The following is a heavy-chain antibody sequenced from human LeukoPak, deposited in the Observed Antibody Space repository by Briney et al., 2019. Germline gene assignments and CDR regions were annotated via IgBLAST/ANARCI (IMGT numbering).Heavy chain of an antibody. CDR1: GGSISSGDYY. CDR2: IYYNWST. J-gene: IGHJ4*02. D-gene: IGHD5-18*01. Sequence: SETLSLTCTVSGGSISSGDYYWSWIRQPPGKGLEWIGYIYYNWSTYYNPSLKSRVTISEDTSKNQFSLKLTSVTAADTAVYYCARQGGTAMDDYWGQGTLVTVSS. CDR3: ARQGGTAMDDY. V-gene: IGHV4-30-4*08.